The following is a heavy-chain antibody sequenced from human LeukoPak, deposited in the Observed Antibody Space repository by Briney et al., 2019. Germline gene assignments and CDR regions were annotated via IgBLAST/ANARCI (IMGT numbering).Heavy chain of an antibody. CDR1: GDSVSSNSAA. CDR2: TYYRSKWYN. D-gene: IGHD4-17*01. Sequence: SQTLSLTCAISGDSVSSNSAAWNWIRQSPSRGLEWLGRTYYRSKWYNDHAISVRSRITITPDTSKNQFSLQLKSVTPEDTAMYYCASHRSDYGDYLAAFDIWGQGTMVTVSS. CDR3: ASHRSDYGDYLAAFDI. J-gene: IGHJ3*02. V-gene: IGHV6-1*01.